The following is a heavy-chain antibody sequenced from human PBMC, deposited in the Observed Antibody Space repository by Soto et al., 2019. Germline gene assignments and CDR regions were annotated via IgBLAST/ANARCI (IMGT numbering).Heavy chain of an antibody. V-gene: IGHV1-18*01. J-gene: IGHJ4*02. CDR2: ISAYNGNT. CDR3: AKLARYGSGSPLYYFDY. Sequence: QVQLVQSGAEVKKPGASVKVSCKASGYTFTSYGISWVRQAPGQGLERMGWISAYNGNTNYAQKLQGRVTMTTDTSTSTAYMELRSLRSDDTAVYYCAKLARYGSGSPLYYFDYWGQGTLVTVSS. CDR1: GYTFTSYG. D-gene: IGHD3-10*01.